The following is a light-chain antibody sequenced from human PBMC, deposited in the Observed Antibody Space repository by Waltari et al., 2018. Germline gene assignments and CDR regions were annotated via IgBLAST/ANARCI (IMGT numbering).Light chain of an antibody. Sequence: VLTQSPDTLSLSPGERATLSCRASQSVSTPFFLWYQQKPGQAPRLLIFATSSRATGIPDRFSGSGSGTDFTLTISRLEPEDFAVYSGQQYGTLPATFGGGTKVEIK. J-gene: IGKJ4*01. CDR2: ATS. CDR3: QQYGTLPAT. V-gene: IGKV3-20*01. CDR1: QSVSTPF.